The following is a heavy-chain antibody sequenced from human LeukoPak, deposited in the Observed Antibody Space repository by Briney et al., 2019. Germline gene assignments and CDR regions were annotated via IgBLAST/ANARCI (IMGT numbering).Heavy chain of an antibody. CDR3: VRGGCSSTSCPPDY. CDR1: GGSISSHY. CDR2: IYYSWTT. J-gene: IGHJ4*02. Sequence: PSETLSLTCAVSGGSISSHYWSWIRQPPGKGLEWIGFIYYSWTTSYNPSLTSRVTISVDTSKNQLSLKLSSVTAADTAVYYCVRGGCSSTSCPPDYWGQGTLVTVSS. V-gene: IGHV4-59*11. D-gene: IGHD2-2*01.